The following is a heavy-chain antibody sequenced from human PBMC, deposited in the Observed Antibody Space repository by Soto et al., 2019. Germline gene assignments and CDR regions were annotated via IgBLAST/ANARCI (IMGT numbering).Heavy chain of an antibody. J-gene: IGHJ6*02. D-gene: IGHD5-12*01. V-gene: IGHV3-30*18. CDR2: ILYDGGNK. CDR3: AKAVEDCGYFSRPLYYYGMDV. CDR1: GFTLRSIG. Sequence: PGRSLRPSCAALGFTLRSIGMPWFPKAPGKALEGVAVILYDGGNKYYADSVKGRFTISRDISKNTLYLQMNSLRAEDTAVYYCAKAVEDCGYFSRPLYYYGMDVWGQGTTVTVSS.